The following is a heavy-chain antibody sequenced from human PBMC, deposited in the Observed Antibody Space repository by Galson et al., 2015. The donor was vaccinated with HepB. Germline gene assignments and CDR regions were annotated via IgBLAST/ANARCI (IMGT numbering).Heavy chain of an antibody. J-gene: IGHJ4*02. CDR1: GFTFRSYA. Sequence: SLRLSCAASGFTFRSYAMSWVRQAPGKGLEWVSAISGSGGSTYYADSVKGRFTISRDNSKNTLYLQMNSLRAEDTAVYYCATSSGSGELPGPHSLLIDYWGQGTLVTVSS. CDR3: ATSSGSGELPGPHSLLIDY. CDR2: ISGSGGST. V-gene: IGHV3-23*01. D-gene: IGHD1-26*01.